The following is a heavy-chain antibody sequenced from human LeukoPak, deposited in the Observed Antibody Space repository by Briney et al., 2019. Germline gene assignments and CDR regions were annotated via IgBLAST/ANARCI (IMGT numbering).Heavy chain of an antibody. J-gene: IGHJ6*02. Sequence: AGSLRLSWSAAGFPLSSYAMHWVRQAPGKVLEYVSAISDSGGTTYYADSVKGRFTTSRDNSKNTLYLQMSSLRAEDTAVYFCVRGYSFGPSGMDVWGQGTTVTVSS. CDR2: ISDSGGTT. CDR3: VRGYSFGPSGMDV. D-gene: IGHD2-15*01. V-gene: IGHV3-64D*09. CDR1: GFPLSSYA.